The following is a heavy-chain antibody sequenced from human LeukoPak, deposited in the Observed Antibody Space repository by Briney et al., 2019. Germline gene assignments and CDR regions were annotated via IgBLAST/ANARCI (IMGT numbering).Heavy chain of an antibody. D-gene: IGHD5-24*01. Sequence: GESLKISCKGSGYSFTNYWIGWVRQTPGKGLEWMGIIYPGDSDTRHSPSFQGQVTISADKSISTAYLQWSSLKASDSAMYYCARLRDGHKEFWGQGTLVTVSS. CDR2: IYPGDSDT. CDR1: GYSFTNYW. J-gene: IGHJ4*02. CDR3: ARLRDGHKEF. V-gene: IGHV5-51*01.